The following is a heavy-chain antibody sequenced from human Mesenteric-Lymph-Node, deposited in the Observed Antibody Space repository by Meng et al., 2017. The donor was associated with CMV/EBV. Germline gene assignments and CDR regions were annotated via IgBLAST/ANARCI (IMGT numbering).Heavy chain of an antibody. CDR1: TVTGYY. CDR3: ARSYCSSSSCYEGEEYFQH. V-gene: IGHV1-2*06. CDR2: INPNSGGT. D-gene: IGHD2-2*01. J-gene: IGHJ1*01. Sequence: TVTGYYRHWVRQAPGQGLEWIGRINPNSGGTNDAQKFQSRVTMTRDTSISTAYMELSRLRSDDTAVYSWARSYCSSSSCYEGEEYFQHWGQGTLVTVSS.